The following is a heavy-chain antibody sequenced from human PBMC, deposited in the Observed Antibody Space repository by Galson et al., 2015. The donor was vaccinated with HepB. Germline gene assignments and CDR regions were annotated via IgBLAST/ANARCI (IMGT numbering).Heavy chain of an antibody. CDR2: IDTFGGT. J-gene: IGHJ5*02. CDR1: GFTFSTYD. CDR3: ARAVAGTHWLDP. D-gene: IGHD6-19*01. V-gene: IGHV3-13*01. Sequence: SLRLSCAASGFTFSTYDMHWVRQVAGRGLEWVSGIDTFGGTYYPDSVKGRFTISRDNAKNSLYLQMNILGAGDAAVYYCARAVAGTHWLDPWGLGLLVTVSS.